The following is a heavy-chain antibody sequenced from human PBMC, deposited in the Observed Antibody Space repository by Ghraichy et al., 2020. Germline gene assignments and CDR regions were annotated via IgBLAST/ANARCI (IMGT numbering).Heavy chain of an antibody. CDR2: IRYDGSNK. V-gene: IGHV3-30*02. CDR1: GFTFSSYG. J-gene: IGHJ6*03. Sequence: GESLNISCAASGFTFSSYGMHWVRQAPGKGLEWVAFIRYDGSNKYYADSVKGRFTISRDNSKNTLYLQMNSLRAEDTAVYYCAKPPRMYSSSTYYYYYYMDVWGKGTTVTVSS. D-gene: IGHD6-6*01. CDR3: AKPPRMYSSSTYYYYYYMDV.